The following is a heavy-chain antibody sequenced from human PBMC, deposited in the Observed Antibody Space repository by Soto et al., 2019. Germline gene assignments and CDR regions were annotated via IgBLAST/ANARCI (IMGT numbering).Heavy chain of an antibody. D-gene: IGHD2-8*01. V-gene: IGHV4-30-4*01. Sequence: QVQLQESGPGLVKPSETLSLTCTVSGGSISGGVHSWSWIRQPPGRGLEWIGRIFDSGSTYYNPSLQSRITISVDTSKNQFSLRLSSVTAADTAVYYCAREIMPLTNDWYFDLWGRGTLVTVSS. J-gene: IGHJ2*01. CDR2: IFDSGST. CDR1: GGSISGGVHS. CDR3: AREIMPLTNDWYFDL.